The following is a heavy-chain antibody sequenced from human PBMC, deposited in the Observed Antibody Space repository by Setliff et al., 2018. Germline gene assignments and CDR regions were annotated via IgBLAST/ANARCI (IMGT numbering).Heavy chain of an antibody. CDR2: INTNTGNP. V-gene: IGHV7-4-1*02. CDR3: ARAGTGSLLDY. CDR1: EYSFTGYY. Sequence: ASVKVSCKASEYSFTGYYVHWMRQAPGQGLEWMGWINTNTGNPTYAQGFTGRFVSSLDTSVSTAYLQISSLKAEDTALYYCARAGTGSLLDYWGQGTLVTVSS. D-gene: IGHD1-1*01. J-gene: IGHJ4*02.